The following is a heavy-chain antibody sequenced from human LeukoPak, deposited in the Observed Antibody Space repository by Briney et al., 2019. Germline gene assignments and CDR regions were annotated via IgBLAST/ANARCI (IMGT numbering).Heavy chain of an antibody. J-gene: IGHJ6*03. Sequence: PSETLSLTCTVSGYSITSGYYWGWIRQPLGKGLEWIGSASHSGSTYYNPSLKSRVTISVDTSENQFSLKLSSVTAADTAVYYCARVHVGVLINYYYYYMDVWGKGTPVTVSS. CDR3: ARVHVGVLINYYYYYMDV. V-gene: IGHV4-38-2*02. CDR1: GYSITSGYY. D-gene: IGHD3-3*01. CDR2: ASHSGST.